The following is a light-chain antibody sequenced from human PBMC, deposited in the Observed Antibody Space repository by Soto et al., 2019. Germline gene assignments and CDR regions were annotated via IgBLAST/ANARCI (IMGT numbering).Light chain of an antibody. J-gene: IGKJ1*01. CDR1: QGIRTA. V-gene: IGKV1-17*01. CDR2: AAS. Sequence: DIQMTQSPSSLSASVGDRVTITCGESQGIRTALGCFKQKPGKAPKRLSYAASSLQSGVPSRFSGSGSGSEYTLTFSSLQPEDFATYYCLQHNSYPQTFGQGTKVEIK. CDR3: LQHNSYPQT.